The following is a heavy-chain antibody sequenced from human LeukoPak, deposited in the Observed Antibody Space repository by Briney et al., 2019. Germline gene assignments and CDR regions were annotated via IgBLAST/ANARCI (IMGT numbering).Heavy chain of an antibody. D-gene: IGHD6-6*01. J-gene: IGHJ4*02. CDR3: AKAGDRIAASDY. CDR1: GGSISSYY. CDR2: IYYSGST. V-gene: IGHV4-59*01. Sequence: SETLSLTCTVSGGSISSYYWSWIRQPPGKGLEWIGYIYYSGSTNYNPSLKSRVTISVDTSKNQFSLKLSSVTAADTAVYYCAKAGDRIAASDYWGQGTLVTVSS.